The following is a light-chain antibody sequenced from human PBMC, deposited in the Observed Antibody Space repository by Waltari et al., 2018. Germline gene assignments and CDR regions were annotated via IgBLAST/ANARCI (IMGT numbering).Light chain of an antibody. CDR2: DVS. CDR3: SSYSSNSLYV. CDR1: SSDVGGYDY. Sequence: QSALTQPASVSGSPGQSITISCTGTSSDVGGYDYVSWYQQYPGKAPKLVVYDVSNRPSGASNRFSGSKSGNTASLIISGLLAEDEADYYCSSYSSNSLYVFGTGTKVTVL. J-gene: IGLJ1*01. V-gene: IGLV2-14*03.